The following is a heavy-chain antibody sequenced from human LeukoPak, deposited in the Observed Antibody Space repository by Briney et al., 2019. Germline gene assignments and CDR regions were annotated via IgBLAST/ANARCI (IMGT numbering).Heavy chain of an antibody. J-gene: IGHJ3*02. V-gene: IGHV4-4*07. D-gene: IGHD2-15*01. Sequence: SETLSLTCTVSGGSINNSYWSWIRQPAGKGLERIGRIYTRGSTNYNPSLKSRVTMSVDTSKDQFSLKLSSVTAADRAVYYCARGRYCSADICSGGDAFDIWGQGTMVSVSS. CDR1: GGSINNSY. CDR2: IYTRGST. CDR3: ARGRYCSADICSGGDAFDI.